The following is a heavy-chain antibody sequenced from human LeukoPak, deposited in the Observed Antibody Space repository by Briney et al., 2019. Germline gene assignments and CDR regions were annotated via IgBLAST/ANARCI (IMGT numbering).Heavy chain of an antibody. D-gene: IGHD6-19*01. V-gene: IGHV1-24*01. J-gene: IGHJ4*02. CDR3: ATGPGGQWLVLGEGYFDY. Sequence: VASVKVSCKVSGYTLTELSMHWVRQAPGKGLEWMGGFDPEDGETIYAQKFQGRVTMTEDTSTDTAYMELSSLRSEDTAVCYCATGPGGQWLVLGEGYFDYWGQGTLVTVSS. CDR2: FDPEDGET. CDR1: GYTLTELS.